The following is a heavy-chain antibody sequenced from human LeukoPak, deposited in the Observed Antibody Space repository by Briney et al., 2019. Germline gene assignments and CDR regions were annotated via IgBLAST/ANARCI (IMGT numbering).Heavy chain of an antibody. V-gene: IGHV3-74*03. J-gene: IGHJ4*02. CDR2: ISNDASIT. D-gene: IGHD6-13*01. CDR3: TRGPFTAPGIADY. Sequence: PGGSLRLSCAASGXTFSAYWMHWVRQVPGKGLAWVSGISNDASITEYTGSVKGRFTISRDNDKKTVYLQMNSLRVEDTAMYYCTRGPFTAPGIADYWGQGTLVTVSS. CDR1: GXTFSAYW.